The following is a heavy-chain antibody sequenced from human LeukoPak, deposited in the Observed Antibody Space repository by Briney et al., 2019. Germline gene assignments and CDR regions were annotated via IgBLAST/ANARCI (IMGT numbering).Heavy chain of an antibody. CDR1: GYTFTSYY. V-gene: IGHV1-46*01. CDR2: INPSGGST. D-gene: IGHD5-24*01. CDR3: ARWGMEMATQGSENAFDI. Sequence: VSVKVSCKASGYTFTSYYMHWVRQAPGQGLEWMGIINPSGGSTSYAQKFQGRVTMTRDTSTSTVYMELSSLRSEDTAVYYCARWGMEMATQGSENAFDIWGQGTMVTVSS. J-gene: IGHJ3*02.